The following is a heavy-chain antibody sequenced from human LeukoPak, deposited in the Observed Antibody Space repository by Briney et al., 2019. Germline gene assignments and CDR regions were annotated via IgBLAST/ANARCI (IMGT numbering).Heavy chain of an antibody. CDR1: GGSISSYY. V-gene: IGHV4-59*12. CDR3: SRENGAFSPFGY. J-gene: IGHJ4*02. CDR2: IYYSGGT. D-gene: IGHD2-8*01. Sequence: SETLSLTCTVSGGSISSYYWTWIRQPPGKGLGLEWIGYIYYSGGTNYNPSLKSRVTISIDTSKNQLSLNLTSVTAADTAVYYCSRENGAFSPFGYWGQGTLVTVLS.